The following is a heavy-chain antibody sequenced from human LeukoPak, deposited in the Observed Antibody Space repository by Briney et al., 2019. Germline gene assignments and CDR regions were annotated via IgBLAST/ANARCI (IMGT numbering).Heavy chain of an antibody. D-gene: IGHD3-10*01. V-gene: IGHV3-11*05. CDR2: ISSSSSYT. CDR1: GFTFSDYY. Sequence: GGSLRLSCAASGFTFSDYYMSWIRQAPGKGLEWVSYISSSSSYTNYADSVKGRFTISRDNAKNSLYLQMNSLKAEDTAVYYCARVMLNSGPGSYSAAENWFDPWGQGTLVTVSS. J-gene: IGHJ5*02. CDR3: ARVMLNSGPGSYSAAENWFDP.